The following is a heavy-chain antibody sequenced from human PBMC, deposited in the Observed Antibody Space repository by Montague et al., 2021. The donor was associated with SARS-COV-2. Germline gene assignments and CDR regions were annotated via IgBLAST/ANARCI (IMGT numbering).Heavy chain of an antibody. D-gene: IGHD3-22*01. CDR3: ARRLDYWDSSGQRRHFDY. J-gene: IGHJ4*02. V-gene: IGHV4-39*01. CDR1: GDSISSSSYD. Sequence: TLSLTCTVSGDSISSSSYDWGWIRRPPGKGLEWIGHISYHGNTNYNPSLKSRVTISIDTSRNQFSLKVSSVTATDTAIYYCARRLDYWDSSGQRRHFDYWGQGTLVTVSS. CDR2: ISYHGNT.